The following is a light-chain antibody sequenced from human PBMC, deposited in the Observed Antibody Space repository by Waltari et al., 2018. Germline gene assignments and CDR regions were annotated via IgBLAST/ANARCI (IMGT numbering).Light chain of an antibody. CDR1: ESVGSSQ. Sequence: DIVLTQSPGTLSLSPGDRVTLFCKARESVGSSQLAWYQQKPGHAPRRLVYGSSTRTTGIPVRFAGGGSGTDFTLIISRLEPEDSALYYCQQYAGSPRTFGQGTKVEIK. V-gene: IGKV3-20*01. CDR2: GSS. CDR3: QQYAGSPRT. J-gene: IGKJ1*01.